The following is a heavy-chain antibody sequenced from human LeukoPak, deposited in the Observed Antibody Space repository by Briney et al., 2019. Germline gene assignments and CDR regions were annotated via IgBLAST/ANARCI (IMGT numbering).Heavy chain of an antibody. D-gene: IGHD5-24*01. J-gene: IGHJ3*02. V-gene: IGHV3-30*18. CDR3: AKDLIRWLQFDAFDI. Sequence: GGSLRLSCAASGFTFSSYGMHWVRQAPGKGLEWVAVISYDGSNKYYAYSVKGQFTISRDNSKNTLYLQMNSLRAEDTAVYYCAKDLIRWLQFDAFDIWGQGTMVTVSS. CDR2: ISYDGSNK. CDR1: GFTFSSYG.